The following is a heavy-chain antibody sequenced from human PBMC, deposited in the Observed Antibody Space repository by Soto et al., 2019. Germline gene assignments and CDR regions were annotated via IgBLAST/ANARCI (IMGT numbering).Heavy chain of an antibody. D-gene: IGHD5-12*01. CDR2: IYYSGST. V-gene: IGHV4-4*02. Sequence: PSETLSLTCAVSGGSISTNNWWSWIRQPPGKGLEWIGYIYYSGSTYYNPSLKSRVTISVDTSKNQFSLKLSSVTAADTAVYYCAGRRDGYNFGAFDIWGQGTMVPVSS. CDR3: AGRRDGYNFGAFDI. J-gene: IGHJ3*02. CDR1: GGSISTNNW.